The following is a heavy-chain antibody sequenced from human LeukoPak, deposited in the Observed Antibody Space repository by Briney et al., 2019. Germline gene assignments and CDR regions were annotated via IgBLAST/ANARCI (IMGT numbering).Heavy chain of an antibody. J-gene: IGHJ4*02. V-gene: IGHV1-18*01. D-gene: IGHD6-19*01. CDR2: ISAYNGST. Sequence: ASVKVSCKASGYTFTSYGISWVRQAPGQGLEWMGWISAYNGSTNYAQKLQGRVTTTTDTSTSTAYMELRSLRSDDTAVYYCARDPSVADAFDYWGQGTLVTVSS. CDR3: ARDPSVADAFDY. CDR1: GYTFTSYG.